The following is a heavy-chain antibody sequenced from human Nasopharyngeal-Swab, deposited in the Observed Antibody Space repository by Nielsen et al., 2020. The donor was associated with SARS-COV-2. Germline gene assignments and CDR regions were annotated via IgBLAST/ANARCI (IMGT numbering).Heavy chain of an antibody. CDR1: GGSISSYY. V-gene: IGHV4-59*01. CDR3: ARARVYYDSSSYYWIDP. CDR2: IYYSGST. J-gene: IGHJ5*02. Sequence: SETLSLTCTVSGGSISSYYWSLIRQPPGKGLEWIGYIYYSGSTNYNPSLKSRVTISVDTSKNQFSLKLSSVTAADTAVYYCARARVYYDSSSYYWIDPWGQGTLVTVSS. D-gene: IGHD3-22*01.